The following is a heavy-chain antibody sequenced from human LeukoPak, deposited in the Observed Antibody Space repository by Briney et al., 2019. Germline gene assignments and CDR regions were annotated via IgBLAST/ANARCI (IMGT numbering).Heavy chain of an antibody. V-gene: IGHV4-61*02. D-gene: IGHD2-21*01. CDR2: IHTGGST. CDR3: ARGRDVSSYYFDY. CDR1: GGSISSGSFY. Sequence: PSETLSLTCTVSGGSISSGSFYWSWTRQPAGKGLEWIGRIHTGGSTNYNPSLKSRDTISVDTSKNQFSLKLSSMTAADTAVYYCARGRDVSSYYFDYWGQGSLVTVSS. J-gene: IGHJ4*02.